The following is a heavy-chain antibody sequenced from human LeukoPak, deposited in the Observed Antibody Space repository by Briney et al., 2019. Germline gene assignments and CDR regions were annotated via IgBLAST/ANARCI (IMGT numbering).Heavy chain of an antibody. D-gene: IGHD6-6*01. J-gene: IGHJ5*02. CDR2: IFYLGST. Sequence: PSETLSLTCTVSGGSISSGNYYWTWIRQPPGKGLEWTGYIFYLGSTYYNPSLKSRVSISVNTFKNQFSLKLTAVTAADTAVYYCARKYPDHWFDPWGQGTLVTVSS. CDR3: ARKYPDHWFDP. CDR1: GGSISSGNYY. V-gene: IGHV4-30-4*01.